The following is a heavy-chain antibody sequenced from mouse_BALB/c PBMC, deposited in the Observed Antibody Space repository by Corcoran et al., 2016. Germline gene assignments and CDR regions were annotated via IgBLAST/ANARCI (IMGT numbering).Heavy chain of an antibody. CDR1: GFNIKDTY. Sequence: EVQLQQSGAELVKPGASVKLSCTASGFNIKDTYMHWVKQRPEQGLEGIGRIDPANGNTKYDPKFQGKATITADTSSNTAYLQLSSLTSEDTAVYYCARILRLLYAMDYWGQGTSVTVSS. V-gene: IGHV14-3*02. CDR2: IDPANGNT. J-gene: IGHJ4*01. CDR3: ARILRLLYAMDY. D-gene: IGHD1-2*01.